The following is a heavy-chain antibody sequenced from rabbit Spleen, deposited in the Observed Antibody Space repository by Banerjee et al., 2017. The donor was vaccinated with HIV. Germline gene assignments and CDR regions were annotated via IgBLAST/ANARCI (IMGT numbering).Heavy chain of an antibody. V-gene: IGHV1S40*01. CDR1: GFSFSSSDY. CDR3: ARGAGNAGVDLTRLDL. D-gene: IGHD4-2*01. J-gene: IGHJ3*01. Sequence: QSLEESGGGLVQPEGSLALTCKASGFSFSSSDYICWVRQAPGKGLEWISCIAGSSSGFTYSATWAKGRFTISKTSSTTVTLQMTSLTAADTATYFCARGAGNAGVDLTRLDLWGPGTLVTVS. CDR2: IAGSSSGFT.